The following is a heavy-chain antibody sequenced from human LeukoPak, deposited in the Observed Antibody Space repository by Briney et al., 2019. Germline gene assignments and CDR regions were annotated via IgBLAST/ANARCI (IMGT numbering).Heavy chain of an antibody. CDR2: INPNSGGT. J-gene: IGHJ5*02. Sequence: GASVKVSCKASGYTFTDYYMHWVRQAPGQGLEWMGWINPNSGGTNYAQKFQGRVTMTRDTSISTAYMELSRLRSDDTAVYYCARESHPSSGWYKPLNWFDPWGQGTLVTVSS. CDR1: GYTFTDYY. D-gene: IGHD6-19*01. V-gene: IGHV1-2*02. CDR3: ARESHPSSGWYKPLNWFDP.